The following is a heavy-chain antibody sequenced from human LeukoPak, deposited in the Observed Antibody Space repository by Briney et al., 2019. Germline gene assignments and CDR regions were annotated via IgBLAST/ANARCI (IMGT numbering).Heavy chain of an antibody. V-gene: IGHV1-69*10. CDR1: GGTFSSYA. Sequence: SAVQVSCNSSGGTFSSYAISWLRQPAGQGLEWMGRIIPILGIANYAQKFQGRVTITADKSTSTAYMELSSLRSEDTAVYYCAKVAGAGVGATSYYYYGMDVWGQGTTVTVSS. D-gene: IGHD1-26*01. J-gene: IGHJ6*02. CDR3: AKVAGAGVGATSYYYYGMDV. CDR2: IIPILGIA.